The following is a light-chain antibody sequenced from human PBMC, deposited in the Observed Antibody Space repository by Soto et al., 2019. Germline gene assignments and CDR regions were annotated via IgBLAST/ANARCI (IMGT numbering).Light chain of an antibody. CDR3: QQYNSYSGT. CDR1: QSISSW. CDR2: KAS. J-gene: IGKJ1*01. V-gene: IGKV1-5*03. Sequence: IRMTHSPSTLSASVGDRVTSTCRASQSISSWLAWYQQKPGKAPKLLIYKASSLESGVPSRFSGSGSGTEFTLTISSLQPDDFATYYCQQYNSYSGTFGQGTKVDIK.